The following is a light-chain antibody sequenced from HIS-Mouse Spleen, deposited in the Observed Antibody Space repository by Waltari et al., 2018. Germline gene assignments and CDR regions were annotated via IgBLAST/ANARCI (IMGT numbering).Light chain of an antibody. CDR3: QSYDSSNSWV. J-gene: IGLJ3*02. Sequence: NFILTHPHPVSDSPGKTVTISCTGRSGSIASNSVQWYQQRPGSAPPTVIYEDNQRPSGVPDRFSGSIDSSSNSASLTISGLKTEDEADYYCQSYDSSNSWVFGGGTKLTVL. V-gene: IGLV6-57*02. CDR2: EDN. CDR1: SGSIASNS.